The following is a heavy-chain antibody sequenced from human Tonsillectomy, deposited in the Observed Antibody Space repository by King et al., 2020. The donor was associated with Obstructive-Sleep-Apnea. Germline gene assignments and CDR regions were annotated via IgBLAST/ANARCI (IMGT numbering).Heavy chain of an antibody. CDR3: ARERYDSGAYRGDHYYGMDV. V-gene: IGHV4-31*03. CDR2: IYYTGSS. CDR1: GGSISSGGYY. J-gene: IGHJ6*02. D-gene: IGHD3-22*01. Sequence: VQLQESGPRLVKPSQTLSLTCTVSGGSISSGGYYWSWIRLHPGKGLEWIGYIYYTGSSYYNPSLKSRVTISVDTSKNQFPLELRSATAADTAVYYCARERYDSGAYRGDHYYGMDVWGRGTTVTVSS.